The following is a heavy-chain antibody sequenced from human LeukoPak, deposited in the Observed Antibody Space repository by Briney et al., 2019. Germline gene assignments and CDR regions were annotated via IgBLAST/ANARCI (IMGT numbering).Heavy chain of an antibody. D-gene: IGHD6-13*01. CDR2: IYYSGST. CDR3: ARTSTQQLPPYYFDY. J-gene: IGHJ4*02. CDR1: GGSISSGGYY. V-gene: IGHV4-31*03. Sequence: SETRSLTCTVSGGSISSGGYYWSWIRQHPGKGLEWIGYIYYSGSTYYNPSLKSRVTISVDTSKNQFSLKLSSVTAADTAVYYCARTSTQQLPPYYFDYWGQGTLVTVSS.